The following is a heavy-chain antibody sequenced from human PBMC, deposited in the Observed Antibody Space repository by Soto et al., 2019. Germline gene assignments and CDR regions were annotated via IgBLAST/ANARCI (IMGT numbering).Heavy chain of an antibody. CDR1: GYTFTSYG. Sequence: QVQLVQSGAEVKKPGASVKVSCKASGYTFTSYGISWVRQAPGQGLEWMGWISAYNGNTNYAQKLQGRVTMTTDTSTSTAYMELRGRSSDDTAVYYCARDVREYRSSSSVMVWFDPWGQGTLVTVSS. D-gene: IGHD6-6*01. CDR2: ISAYNGNT. V-gene: IGHV1-18*01. CDR3: ARDVREYRSSSSVMVWFDP. J-gene: IGHJ5*02.